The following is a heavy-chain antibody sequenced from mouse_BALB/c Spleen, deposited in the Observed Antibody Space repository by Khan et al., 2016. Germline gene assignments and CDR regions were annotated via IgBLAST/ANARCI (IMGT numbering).Heavy chain of an antibody. CDR1: GFNIKDTY. Sequence: VQLQQSGAELVKPGASVKLSCTASGFNIKDTYMHWVKQRPEQGLEWIGRIDPANGNTKYDPKFQGQATITADTSSNTAYLQLSSLTSEDTAVYYCARPLLLGSSYWYFDVRGAGTTVTVSS. J-gene: IGHJ1*01. V-gene: IGHV14-3*02. D-gene: IGHD1-1*01. CDR3: ARPLLLGSSYWYFDV. CDR2: IDPANGNT.